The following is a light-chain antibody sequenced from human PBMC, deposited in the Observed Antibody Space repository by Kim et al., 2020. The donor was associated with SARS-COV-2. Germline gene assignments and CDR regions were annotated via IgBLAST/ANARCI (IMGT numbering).Light chain of an antibody. CDR3: QAWDSSTVV. CDR1: KLGDKY. V-gene: IGLV3-1*01. CDR2: QDS. J-gene: IGLJ2*01. Sequence: SYELTQPPSVSVSPGQTASITCSGDKLGDKYACWYQQKPGQSPVLVIYQDSKRPSGIPERFSGSNSGNTATLTISGTQAMDEADYYCQAWDSSTVVFGGGIQLTVL.